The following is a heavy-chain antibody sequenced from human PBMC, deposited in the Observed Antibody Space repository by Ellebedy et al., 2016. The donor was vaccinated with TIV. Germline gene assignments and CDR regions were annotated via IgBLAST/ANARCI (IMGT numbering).Heavy chain of an antibody. D-gene: IGHD3-9*01. CDR1: GYSFPTYW. Sequence: GESLRISCKGSGYSFPTYWISWVRQMPGQGLEGMGKIDPTDSYTNYSPSFQGHVTISVDRSIGPAYLQWGSLKASDTAMYYCARHRLRYFDWFESWGQGTLVTVSP. CDR2: IDPTDSYT. CDR3: ARHRLRYFDWFES. J-gene: IGHJ5*01. V-gene: IGHV5-10-1*01.